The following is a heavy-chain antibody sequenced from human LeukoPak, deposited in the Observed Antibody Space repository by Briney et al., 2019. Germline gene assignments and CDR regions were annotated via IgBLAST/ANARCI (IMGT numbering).Heavy chain of an antibody. V-gene: IGHV1-2*02. CDR1: GYTFTGYY. CDR2: INPNSGGT. D-gene: IGHD2-2*01. CDR3: ARGGVVVPAARSPLYYFDY. J-gene: IGHJ4*02. Sequence: ASVKVSCKASGYTFTGYYMHWVRQAPGQGLEWMGWINPNSGGTNYAQKFQGRVTMTRDTSISTAYMELGRLRSDDTAVYYCARGGVVVPAARSPLYYFDYWGQGTLVTVSS.